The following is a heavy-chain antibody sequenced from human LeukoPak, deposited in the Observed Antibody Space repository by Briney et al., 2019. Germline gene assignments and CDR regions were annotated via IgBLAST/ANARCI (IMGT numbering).Heavy chain of an antibody. D-gene: IGHD3/OR15-3a*01. CDR3: ARDKDWAFDY. CDR2: IRSSGADI. V-gene: IGHV3-21*05. Sequence: PGGSLRLSCAASGFTFSSYAMSWVRQAPGKGLEWVSHIRSSGADIRYADSVKGRFTISRDDAKNSLFLQMNSLRAEDTAVYYCARDKDWAFDYWGQGTLVTVSS. CDR1: GFTFSSYA. J-gene: IGHJ4*02.